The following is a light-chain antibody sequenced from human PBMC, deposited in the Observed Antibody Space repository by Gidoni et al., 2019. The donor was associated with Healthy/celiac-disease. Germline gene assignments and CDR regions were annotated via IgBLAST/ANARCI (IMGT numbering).Light chain of an antibody. V-gene: IGKV1-39*01. Sequence: DIQLTQSPSSLSASVGDRVTITCRASQSISSYLNWYQQKPGKAPKLLIYAASSLQSGVPPRFSGSVSGTDFTLTISSLQPEDFATYYCQQSYSTPRTFGQGTKVEIK. CDR2: AAS. CDR1: QSISSY. CDR3: QQSYSTPRT. J-gene: IGKJ1*01.